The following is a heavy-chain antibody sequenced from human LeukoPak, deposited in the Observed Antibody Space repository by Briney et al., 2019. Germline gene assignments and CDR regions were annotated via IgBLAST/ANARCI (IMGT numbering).Heavy chain of an antibody. J-gene: IGHJ1*01. CDR2: ISAYNGNT. V-gene: IGHV1-18*01. CDR1: GYTFTSYG. D-gene: IGHD2-21*01. CDR3: ARDSIGGYSAFQH. Sequence: ASVKVSCKASGYTFTSYGISWVRQAPGQGLEWMGWISAYNGNTNYAQKLQGRVTMTTDTSTSTACMELRSLRSDDTAVYYCARDSIGGYSAFQHWGQGTLVTVSS.